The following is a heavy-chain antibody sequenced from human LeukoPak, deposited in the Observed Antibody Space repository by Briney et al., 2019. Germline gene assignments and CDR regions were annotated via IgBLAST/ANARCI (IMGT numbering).Heavy chain of an antibody. Sequence: SETLSLTCTVSGASVSGSPYYWGWIRQPPGKGLEWIGSIYSSGSTYYNASLQSRVTISIETSKNQISLRLNSVTAADTAVYYCASTVTTSSGVTSWYFDLWGRGTLVTVSS. CDR1: GASVSGSPYY. CDR2: IYSSGST. D-gene: IGHD4-17*01. V-gene: IGHV4-39*07. CDR3: ASTVTTSSGVTSWYFDL. J-gene: IGHJ2*01.